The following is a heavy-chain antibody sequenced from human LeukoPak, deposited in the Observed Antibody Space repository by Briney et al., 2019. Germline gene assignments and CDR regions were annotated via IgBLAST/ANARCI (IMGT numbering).Heavy chain of an antibody. CDR1: GFTFSSYS. CDR3: ARVSAGVIGMKDVFDI. CDR2: ISRSSSYI. Sequence: GGSLRLSCAASGFTFSSYSMNWVRQAPGKGLEWVSSISRSSSYIYYGDSVKGRFTISRDNAKNSLYLQMNSLRAEDTAVYYCARVSAGVIGMKDVFDIWGQGTMVTVSS. J-gene: IGHJ3*02. V-gene: IGHV3-21*01. D-gene: IGHD3-16*02.